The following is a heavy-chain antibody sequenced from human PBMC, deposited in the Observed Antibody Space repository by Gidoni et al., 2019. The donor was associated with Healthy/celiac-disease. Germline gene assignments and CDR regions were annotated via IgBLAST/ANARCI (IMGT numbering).Heavy chain of an antibody. D-gene: IGHD6-13*01. V-gene: IGHV4-34*01. CDR3: ARVSSSWYKGYYFDY. CDR2: INHSGST. Sequence: QVQLQQWGAGLLKPSETLSLTYAVYGGSFSGYYWSWIRQPPGKGLEWIGEINHSGSTNYNPSLKSRVTISVDTSKNQFSLKLSSVTAADTAVYYCARVSSSWYKGYYFDYWGQGTLVTVSS. CDR1: GGSFSGYY. J-gene: IGHJ4*02.